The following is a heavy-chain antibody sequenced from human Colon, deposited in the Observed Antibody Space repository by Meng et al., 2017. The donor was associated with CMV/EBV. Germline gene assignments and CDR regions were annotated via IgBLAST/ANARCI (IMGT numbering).Heavy chain of an antibody. J-gene: IGHJ4*02. Sequence: LSCAASGFIFSTDTITWVRQAPGKGLEWISLITADGRYTSYAATVKGRFTISRDNSKSTLYLQMNNLRPEDTAVYFCAKGQQLGDSWGQGTLVTVSS. CDR2: ITADGRYT. D-gene: IGHD6-13*01. CDR3: AKGQQLGDS. CDR1: GFIFSTDT. V-gene: IGHV3-23*01.